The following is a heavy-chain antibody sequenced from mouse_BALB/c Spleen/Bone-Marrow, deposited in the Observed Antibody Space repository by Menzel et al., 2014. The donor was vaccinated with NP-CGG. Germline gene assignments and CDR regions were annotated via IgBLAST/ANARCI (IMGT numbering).Heavy chain of an antibody. CDR1: GFTFSSYG. CDR3: VRGNYGNYVDYFDF. Sequence: EVKLVESGGGLVQPGGSLKLSCAASGFTFSSYGMCWVRQTPDKRLELVATINSNGGSTYYPDSVKGRFTISRDTAKNTLYLQMSSLKSEETAMYYCVRGNYGNYVDYFDFWGQGTTLTVSS. CDR2: INSNGGST. D-gene: IGHD2-1*01. V-gene: IGHV5-6-3*01. J-gene: IGHJ2*01.